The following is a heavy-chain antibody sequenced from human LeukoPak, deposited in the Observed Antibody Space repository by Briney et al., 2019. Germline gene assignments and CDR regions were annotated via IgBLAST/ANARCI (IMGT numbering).Heavy chain of an antibody. Sequence: SGPTLVNPTQTLTLTCTFSGFSLTAIPVAVGWIRQSPGKALEWLSLIYWDDDKRYSASLKNRLTITRDTSKNQVVLTMTNMDPIDTATYYCARSRRAGGTGSPYYFDYWGQGTLVTVSS. CDR3: ARSRRAGGTGSPYYFDY. CDR1: GFSLTAIPVA. D-gene: IGHD1-26*01. J-gene: IGHJ4*02. V-gene: IGHV2-5*02. CDR2: IYWDDDK.